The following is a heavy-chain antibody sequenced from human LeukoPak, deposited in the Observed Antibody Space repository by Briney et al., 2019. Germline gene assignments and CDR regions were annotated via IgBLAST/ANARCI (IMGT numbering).Heavy chain of an antibody. V-gene: IGHV4-34*01. J-gene: IGHJ4*02. D-gene: IGHD6-13*01. CDR2: INHSGST. CDR1: GFTFSSYA. CDR3: ARGGTQVGYSSSLDFDY. Sequence: GSLRLSCAASGFTFSSYAMSWVRQAPGKGLEWIGEINHSGSTNYNPSLKSRVTISEDTSKSQFSLKLSSVTAADTAVYYCARGGTQVGYSSSLDFDYWGQGTLVTVSS.